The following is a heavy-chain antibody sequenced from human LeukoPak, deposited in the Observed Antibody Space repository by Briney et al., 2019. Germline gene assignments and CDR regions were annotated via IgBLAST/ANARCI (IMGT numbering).Heavy chain of an antibody. J-gene: IGHJ4*02. D-gene: IGHD4-17*01. CDR2: IYYSGST. CDR1: GGSISSSSYY. Sequence: PSETLSLTCTVSGGSISSSSYYWGWIRQPPGTGLEWIGSIYYSGSTYYNPSLKSRVTISVDTSKNQFSLKLSSVTAADTAVYYCARVLSDDYGDSLDYWGQGTLVTVSS. V-gene: IGHV4-39*07. CDR3: ARVLSDDYGDSLDY.